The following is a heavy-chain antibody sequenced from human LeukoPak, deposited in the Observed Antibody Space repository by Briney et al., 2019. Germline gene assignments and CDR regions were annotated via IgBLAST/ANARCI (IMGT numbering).Heavy chain of an antibody. Sequence: GASVKVSCKASGGTFSSYAISWVRQAPGQGLEWMGGIIPIFGTANYAQKFQGRVTITTDESTSTAYMELSSLRSEDTAVYYCASGGPGPVPAAIGPFDYWGQGTLVTVSS. CDR3: ASGGPGPVPAAIGPFDY. V-gene: IGHV1-69*05. CDR1: GGTFSSYA. D-gene: IGHD2-2*01. J-gene: IGHJ4*02. CDR2: IIPIFGTA.